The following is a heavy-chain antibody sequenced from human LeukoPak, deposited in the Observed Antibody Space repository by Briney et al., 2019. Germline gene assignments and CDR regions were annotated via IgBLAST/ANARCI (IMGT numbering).Heavy chain of an antibody. CDR1: GFTFSSYW. V-gene: IGHV3-7*01. CDR3: ARHDSSGYPQHYYMDV. CDR2: IKQDGSEK. J-gene: IGHJ6*03. Sequence: GGSLRLSCAASGFTFSSYWMSWVRQAPGKGLEWVANIKQDGSEKYYVDSVKGRFTISRDNAKNSLYLQMNSLRAEDTAVYYCARHDSSGYPQHYYMDVWGKGTTVTISS. D-gene: IGHD3-22*01.